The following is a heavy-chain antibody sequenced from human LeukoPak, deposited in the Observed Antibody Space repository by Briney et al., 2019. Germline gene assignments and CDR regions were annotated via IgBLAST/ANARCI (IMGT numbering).Heavy chain of an antibody. CDR2: ISSSSSYI. J-gene: IGHJ4*02. D-gene: IGHD3-3*01. V-gene: IGHV3-21*01. CDR3: ARDGLTIFGVVTL. CDR1: GFTFSTYS. Sequence: PGGSLRLSCAASGFTFSTYSMNWVRQAPGKGLEWVSSISSSSSYIYYADSVKGRFTISRDNAKNSLFLQMNSLRAEDTAVYYCARDGLTIFGVVTLWGQGTLVTVSS.